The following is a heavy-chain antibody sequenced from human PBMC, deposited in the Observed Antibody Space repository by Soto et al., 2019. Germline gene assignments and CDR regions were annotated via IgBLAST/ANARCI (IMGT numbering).Heavy chain of an antibody. CDR1: GFTVSSNY. D-gene: IGHD3-10*01. CDR2: IYNGGST. V-gene: IGHV3-66*01. CDR3: ARGHYGSPPGYLDY. Sequence: GVSLRLSCAASGFTVSSNYMSWVRQAPGKGLEWVSVIYNGGSTYYGDSMKGRFTISRDISQNTLYLQMNSLRVEDTAVYYCARGHYGSPPGYLDYWGQGTLVTVSS. J-gene: IGHJ4*02.